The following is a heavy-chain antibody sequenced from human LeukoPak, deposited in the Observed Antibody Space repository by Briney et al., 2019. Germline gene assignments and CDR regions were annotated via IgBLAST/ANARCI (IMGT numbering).Heavy chain of an antibody. J-gene: IGHJ4*02. V-gene: IGHV4-39*07. D-gene: IGHD1-1*01. Sequence: SETLSLTCTVSGGSISSSSYYWGWIRQPPGKGLEWIGSIYYSGSTNYNPSLKSRVTISVDTSKNQFSLKLSSVTAADTAVYYCARGRRTGHFDYWGQGTLVTVSS. CDR1: GGSISSSSYY. CDR2: IYYSGST. CDR3: ARGRRTGHFDY.